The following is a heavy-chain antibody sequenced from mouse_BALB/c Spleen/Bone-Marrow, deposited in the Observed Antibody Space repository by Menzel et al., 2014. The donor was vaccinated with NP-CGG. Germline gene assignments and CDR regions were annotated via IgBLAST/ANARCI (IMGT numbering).Heavy chain of an antibody. V-gene: IGHV1-54*01. CDR1: GYAFTNFW. J-gene: IGHJ2*01. CDR2: INPGSGIT. Sequence: VKLQESGAELVRPGTSVKVSCKASGYAFTNFWIEWVKERPGQGLEWIGVINPGSGITNYNERFKGKATLTADKSSSTAYMQLSSLTSDGSAVYFRARRDYRYDVGPFDYWGQGTTLTVSS. D-gene: IGHD2-14*01. CDR3: ARRDYRYDVGPFDY.